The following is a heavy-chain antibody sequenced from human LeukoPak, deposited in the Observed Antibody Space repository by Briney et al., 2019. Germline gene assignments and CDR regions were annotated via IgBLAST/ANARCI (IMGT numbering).Heavy chain of an antibody. CDR3: VRLDWNDESAGWFDT. Sequence: PGRFLRLSCVVSGFTVSDNYASWVRQSPGKWLEWVSVIYSDGSTFHADSVKGRFILSRDISKNTIHLQMTSLRVNDTAVYYCVRLDWNDESAGWFDTWGQGTQVTVSS. V-gene: IGHV3-53*01. CDR1: GFTVSDNY. J-gene: IGHJ5*02. CDR2: IYSDGST. D-gene: IGHD1-1*01.